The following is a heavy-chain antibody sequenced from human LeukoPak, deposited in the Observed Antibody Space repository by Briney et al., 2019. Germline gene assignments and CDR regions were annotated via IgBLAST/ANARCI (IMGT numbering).Heavy chain of an antibody. V-gene: IGHV4-39*07. CDR2: INHSGST. CDR1: GGSISSSSYY. CDR3: ARTAELELPYNWFDP. J-gene: IGHJ5*02. Sequence: SETLSLTCTVSGGSISSSSYYWGWIRQPPGKGLEWLGEINHSGSTNYNPSLKSRVTISVDTSKNQFSLKLSSVTAADTAVYYCARTAELELPYNWFDPWGQGTLVTVSS. D-gene: IGHD1-7*01.